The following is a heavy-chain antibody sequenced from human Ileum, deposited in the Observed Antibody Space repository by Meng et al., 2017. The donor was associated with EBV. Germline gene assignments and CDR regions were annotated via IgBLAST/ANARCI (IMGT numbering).Heavy chain of an antibody. Sequence: QVGRLEWGPGLVIPSGTLSLTCAASGGSISVINWWSWGRQSPEKGLEWIGEMSDSGITHYNPSLKSRVTISADKSNNQFSLKLTSVTSADTAVYFCAKNGEKYFEYWGQGTLVTVSS. CDR1: GGSISVINW. V-gene: IGHV4-4*02. CDR2: MSDSGIT. CDR3: AKNGEKYFEY. J-gene: IGHJ4*02.